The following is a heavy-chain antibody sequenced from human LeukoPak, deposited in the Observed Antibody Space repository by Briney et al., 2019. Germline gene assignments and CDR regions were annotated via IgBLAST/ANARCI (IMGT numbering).Heavy chain of an antibody. CDR2: IYHSGST. CDR3: ARQSQYSGYQAPDY. Sequence: SETLSLTCAVSGGSISSSNWWSWVRPPPGKGLEWIGEIYHSGSTNYNPSLKSRVTISVDKSKNQFSLKLSSVTAADTAVYYCARQSQYSGYQAPDYWGQGALVTVSS. CDR1: GGSISSSNW. D-gene: IGHD5-12*01. J-gene: IGHJ4*02. V-gene: IGHV4-4*02.